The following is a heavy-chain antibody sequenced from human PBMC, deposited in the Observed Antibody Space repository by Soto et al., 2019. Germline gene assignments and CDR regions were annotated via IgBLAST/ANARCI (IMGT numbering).Heavy chain of an antibody. Sequence: LRLSCAASGFTFSSYAMHWVRQAPGKGLEYVSAISSNGGSTYYADSVKGRFTISRDNSKNTLYLQMGSLRAEDMAVYYCARGLYYFDYWGQGTLVTVSS. CDR3: ARGLYYFDY. V-gene: IGHV3-64*02. J-gene: IGHJ4*02. CDR2: ISSNGGST. CDR1: GFTFSSYA.